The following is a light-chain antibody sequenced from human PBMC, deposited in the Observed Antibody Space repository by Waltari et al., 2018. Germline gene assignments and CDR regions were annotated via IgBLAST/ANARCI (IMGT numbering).Light chain of an antibody. Sequence: QSVLTQPPSASGTPGQRVTISCFGSSSNIGSNTVNWYQQVPGTAPKLLIYINNKRPSGVPDRFSGSKSGTSASLAISGLQSEDEADYSCAAWDDSLNAWVFGGGTKLTVL. CDR2: INN. CDR1: SSNIGSNT. CDR3: AAWDDSLNAWV. J-gene: IGLJ3*02. V-gene: IGLV1-44*01.